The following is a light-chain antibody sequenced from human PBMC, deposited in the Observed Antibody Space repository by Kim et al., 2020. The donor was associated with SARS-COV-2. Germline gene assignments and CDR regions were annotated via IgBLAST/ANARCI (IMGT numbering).Light chain of an antibody. Sequence: TLSASVRDTVTITCRASQIITSGLAWYQQKPRKAPKLLIYAVSNLDSGVPSRFSGSGSGTQFTLTISSLQPDDFATYYCQQHNGYFGGGTKVDIK. CDR2: AVS. CDR1: QIITSG. V-gene: IGKV1-5*01. CDR3: QQHNGY. J-gene: IGKJ4*01.